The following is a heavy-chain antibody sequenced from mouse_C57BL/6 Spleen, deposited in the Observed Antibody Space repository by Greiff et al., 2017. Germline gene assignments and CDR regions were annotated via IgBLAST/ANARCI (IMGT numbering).Heavy chain of an antibody. CDR3: ARSGLHAMDY. J-gene: IGHJ4*01. D-gene: IGHD2-4*01. V-gene: IGHV1-55*01. CDR1: GYTFTSYW. CDR2: IYPGSGST. Sequence: VQLQQSGAELVKPGASVKMSCKASGYTFTSYWITWVKQRPGQGLEWIGDIYPGSGSTNYNEKFKSKATLTVDTSSITAYMQLSSLTSDDSAVYYCARSGLHAMDYWGQGTSVTVSS.